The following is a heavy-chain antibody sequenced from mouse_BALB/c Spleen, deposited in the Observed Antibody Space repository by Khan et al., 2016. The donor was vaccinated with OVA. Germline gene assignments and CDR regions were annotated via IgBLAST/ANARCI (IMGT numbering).Heavy chain of an antibody. J-gene: IGHJ3*01. CDR1: GYSITSDYA. CDR2: IGYSGST. V-gene: IGHV3-2*02. CDR3: ARLVPGFAY. D-gene: IGHD1-1*02. Sequence: EVQLQESGPGLVKPSQSLSLTCTVTGYSITSDYAWNWIRQFPGNKLEWMGYIGYSGSTSYNPSLKSRISITRDTSKNQFFLQLNSVTTEDTATYYCARLVPGFAYWGQGTLVTVSA.